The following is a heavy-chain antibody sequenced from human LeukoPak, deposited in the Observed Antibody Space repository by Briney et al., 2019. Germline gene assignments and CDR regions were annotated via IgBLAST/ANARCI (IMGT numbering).Heavy chain of an antibody. CDR2: ISYDGSNK. Sequence: PGGSLRLSCAASGFTFSSYAMHWVRQAPGKGLGWVAVISYDGSNKYYADSVKGRFTISRDNSKNTLYLQMNSLRAEDTAVYYCARDLHYYDSSGYGYWGQGTLVTVSS. CDR3: ARDLHYYDSSGYGY. D-gene: IGHD3-22*01. CDR1: GFTFSSYA. V-gene: IGHV3-30-3*01. J-gene: IGHJ4*02.